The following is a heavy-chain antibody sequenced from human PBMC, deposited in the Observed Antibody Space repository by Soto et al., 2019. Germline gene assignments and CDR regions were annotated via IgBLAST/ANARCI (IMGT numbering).Heavy chain of an antibody. V-gene: IGHV3-74*01. CDR1: GFTFSSYW. D-gene: IGHD3-3*01. Sequence: GGSLRLSCAASGFTFSSYWMHWVRQAPGKGLVWVSRINSDGSSTSYADSVKGRFTISRDNAKNTLYLQMNSLRAEDTAVYYCARDLITIFGVVSNWFDPWGQGTLVTVSS. J-gene: IGHJ5*02. CDR2: INSDGSST. CDR3: ARDLITIFGVVSNWFDP.